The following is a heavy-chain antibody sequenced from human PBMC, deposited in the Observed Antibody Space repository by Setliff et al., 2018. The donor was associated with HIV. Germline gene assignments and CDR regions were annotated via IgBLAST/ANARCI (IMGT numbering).Heavy chain of an antibody. D-gene: IGHD1-26*01. CDR2: IKQDGSEK. V-gene: IGHV3-7*05. CDR3: ARPDHSGSYSLDY. J-gene: IGHJ4*02. Sequence: PGGSLRLSCAASGFTFSSYWMSWVRQAPGKGLEWVANIKQDGSEKYYVDSVKGRFTISRDDSKNSLYLQMNSLKTEDTAVYYCARPDHSGSYSLDYWGQGTLVTISS. CDR1: GFTFSSYW.